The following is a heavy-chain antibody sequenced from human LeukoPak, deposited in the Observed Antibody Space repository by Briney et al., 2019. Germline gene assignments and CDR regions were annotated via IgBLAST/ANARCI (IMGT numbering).Heavy chain of an antibody. J-gene: IGHJ3*02. Sequence: ASVKVSCKASGYTFTGYYMHWVRQAPGQGLEWMGWISAYNGNTNYAQKLQGRVTMTTDTSTSTAYMELRSLRSDDTAVYYCARVGSYSRAFDIWGQGTMVTVSS. CDR2: ISAYNGNT. CDR3: ARVGSYSRAFDI. D-gene: IGHD1-26*01. CDR1: GYTFTGYY. V-gene: IGHV1-18*04.